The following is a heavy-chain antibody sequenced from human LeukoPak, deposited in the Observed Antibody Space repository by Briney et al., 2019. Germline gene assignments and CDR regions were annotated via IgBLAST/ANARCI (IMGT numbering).Heavy chain of an antibody. V-gene: IGHV3-30-3*01. D-gene: IGHD6-13*01. CDR1: GFTFSSYA. CDR3: ASSSQNYYYYGMDV. J-gene: IGHJ6*02. CDR2: ISYDGSNK. Sequence: GGSLRLSCAASGFTFSSYAMHWVRQAPGKGLEWVALISYDGSNKYYADSVKGRFTISRDNSKNTLYLQMNSLRAEDTAVYYCASSSQNYYYYGMDVWGQGTTVTVSS.